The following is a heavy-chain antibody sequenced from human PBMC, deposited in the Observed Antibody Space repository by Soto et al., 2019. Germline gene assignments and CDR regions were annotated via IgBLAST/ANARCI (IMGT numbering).Heavy chain of an antibody. CDR3: AQQGAAEGGDV. D-gene: IGHD1-26*01. Sequence: QVQLVQSGAEVKKPGASVKVSCKASGYTFTGYYMHWVRQAPGQGLEWMGWINPNSGDTKYAQKWQGQVIMTKDMSINKAYMELCWLRSDDTAVYYWAQQGAAEGGDVWGQGTTVTVSS. CDR2: INPNSGDT. V-gene: IGHV1-2*02. J-gene: IGHJ6*02. CDR1: GYTFTGYY.